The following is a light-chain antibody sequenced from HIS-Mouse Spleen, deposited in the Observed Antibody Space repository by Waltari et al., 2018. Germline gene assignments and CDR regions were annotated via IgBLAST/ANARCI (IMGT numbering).Light chain of an antibody. V-gene: IGLV3-10*03. J-gene: IGLJ2*01. CDR2: EDS. Sequence: SYELTQPPSVSVSPGQTARITCSGDALPKKYAYWYQQKSGQAPVLVIYEDSKRPSGIPERFSGSSSGTMATLTISGAQVEAEDVGVYYCMQALQTPLTFGGGTK. CDR1: ALPKKY. CDR3: YCMQALQTPLT.